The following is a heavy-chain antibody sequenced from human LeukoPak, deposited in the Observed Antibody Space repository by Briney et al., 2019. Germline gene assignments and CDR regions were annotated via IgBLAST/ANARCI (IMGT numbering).Heavy chain of an antibody. V-gene: IGHV1-2*02. CDR3: ARGDIAVAGTLD. D-gene: IGHD6-19*01. CDR1: GYTFTGYY. J-gene: IGHJ4*02. Sequence: ASVKVSCKASGYTFTGYYMHWVRQAPGQGLEWMGWINPNSGGTSYAQKFQGRVTMTRDTSISTAYMELSRLRSDDTAVYYCARGDIAVAGTLDWGQGTLVTVSS. CDR2: INPNSGGT.